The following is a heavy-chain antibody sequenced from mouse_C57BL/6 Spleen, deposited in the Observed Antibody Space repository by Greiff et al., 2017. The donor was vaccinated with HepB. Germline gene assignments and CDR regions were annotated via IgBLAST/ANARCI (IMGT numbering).Heavy chain of an antibody. J-gene: IGHJ2*01. V-gene: IGHV1-50*01. CDR1: GYTFTSYW. CDR3: ARWGRRYFDY. CDR2: IDPSDSYT. D-gene: IGHD3-3*01. Sequence: QVQLQQPGAELVKPGASVKLSCKASGYTFTSYWMQWVKQRPGQGLEWIGGIDPSDSYTNYNQKFKGKATLTVDTSSSTAYMQLSSLTSEDSAVYYCARWGRRYFDYWGQGTTLTVSS.